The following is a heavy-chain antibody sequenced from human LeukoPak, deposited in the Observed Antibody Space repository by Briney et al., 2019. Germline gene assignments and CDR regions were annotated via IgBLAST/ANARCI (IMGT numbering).Heavy chain of an antibody. Sequence: ASVKVSCKASGYTFTGYYMHWVRQAPGQGLEWMGRINPNSGGTNYAQKFQGRVTMTRDTSISTGYMELSRLRSDDTAVYYCARIVTYYYDSSGYQDAFDIWGQGTMVTVSS. D-gene: IGHD3-22*01. CDR3: ARIVTYYYDSSGYQDAFDI. V-gene: IGHV1-2*06. J-gene: IGHJ3*02. CDR1: GYTFTGYY. CDR2: INPNSGGT.